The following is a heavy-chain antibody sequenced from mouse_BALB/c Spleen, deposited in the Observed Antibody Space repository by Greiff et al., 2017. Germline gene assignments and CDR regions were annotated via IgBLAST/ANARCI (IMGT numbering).Heavy chain of an antibody. D-gene: IGHD2-3*01. CDR1: GYSFTSYW. Sequence: VQLQQSGTVLARPGASVKMSCKASGYSFTSYWMHWVKQRPGQGLEWIGAIYPGNSDTSYNQKFKGKAKLTAVTSASTAYMELSSLTNEDSAVYYCTRNDGYEAWFAYWGQGTLVTVSA. CDR3: TRNDGYEAWFAY. CDR2: IYPGNSDT. V-gene: IGHV1-5*01. J-gene: IGHJ3*01.